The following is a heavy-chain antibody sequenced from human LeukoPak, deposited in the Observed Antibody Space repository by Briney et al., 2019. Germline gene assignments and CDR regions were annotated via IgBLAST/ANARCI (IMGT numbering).Heavy chain of an antibody. CDR1: GFTFNNYG. Sequence: GRSLRLSCAASGFTFNNYGMHWVRQAPGKGLEWVAIMWYDGGNKHYADSVKGRFTISRDNSKNTLYLQMNSLRAEDTAVYYCAKEYRYFDWLSTFDGMDVWGQGTTVTVSS. J-gene: IGHJ6*02. D-gene: IGHD3-9*01. V-gene: IGHV3-33*06. CDR2: MWYDGGNK. CDR3: AKEYRYFDWLSTFDGMDV.